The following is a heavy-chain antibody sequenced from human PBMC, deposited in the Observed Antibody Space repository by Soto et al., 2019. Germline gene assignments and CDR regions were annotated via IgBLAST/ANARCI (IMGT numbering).Heavy chain of an antibody. CDR1: GFSLPTDRVG. CDR3: AHAYGGRSLY. V-gene: IGHV2-5*02. D-gene: IGHD1-26*01. CDR2: IYWDDSK. J-gene: IGHJ4*02. Sequence: QITLKESGHTLVKPTQTLTLTCTFSGFSLPTDRVGVGWIRQPPGKALEWLAVIYWDDSKTYRPSLKRRLTITKDTSKNQVALTMTDMDPVDTATYYCAHAYGGRSLYWGQGTLVTVSS.